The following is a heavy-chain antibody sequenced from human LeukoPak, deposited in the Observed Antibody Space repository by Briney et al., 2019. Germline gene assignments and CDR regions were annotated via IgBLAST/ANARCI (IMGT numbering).Heavy chain of an antibody. CDR2: IYSSGTT. V-gene: IGHV4-59*01. CDR3: ARSSEGRYYYDSSGYSYYYYYMDV. J-gene: IGHJ6*03. D-gene: IGHD3-22*01. CDR1: GGSISNYY. Sequence: PSETLSLTCTVSGGSISNYYWNWIRQPPGKGLEWTGFIYSSGTTNYSPSLKSRLTFSLDTSKNQFSLKLNSVTAADTAVYYCARSSEGRYYYDSSGYSYYYYYMDVWGKGTTVTISS.